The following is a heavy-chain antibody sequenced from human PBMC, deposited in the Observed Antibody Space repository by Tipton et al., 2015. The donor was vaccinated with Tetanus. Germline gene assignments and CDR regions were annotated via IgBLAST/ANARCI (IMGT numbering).Heavy chain of an antibody. CDR2: IYERGDT. J-gene: IGHJ4*02. V-gene: IGHV4-39*01. CDR3: ARHQSGYFTPFDY. Sequence: TLSLTCTVSGGSIRGGTFYWGWIRQTPGKGLEWIGSIYERGDTYYIPSPKSRVTIAVDTSKNQFSLNLNSMAAADTGVYYCARHQSGYFTPFDYWGQGNLVTVSS. D-gene: IGHD3-3*01. CDR1: GGSIRGGTFY.